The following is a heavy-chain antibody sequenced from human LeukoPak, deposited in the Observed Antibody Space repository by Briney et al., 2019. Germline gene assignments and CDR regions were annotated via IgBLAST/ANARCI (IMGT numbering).Heavy chain of an antibody. CDR2: IYYIGST. CDR3: ASRTWAAAYFQH. Sequence: GSLRLSCAASGFTFSSYAMSWVRQRPGKGLEWIGCIYYIGSTHYNPSLKSRVTISVDTSKNQFSLKLSSVTAADTAVYYCASRTWAAAYFQHWGQGALVTVSS. CDR1: GFTFSSYA. D-gene: IGHD1/OR15-1a*01. J-gene: IGHJ1*01. V-gene: IGHV4-59*04.